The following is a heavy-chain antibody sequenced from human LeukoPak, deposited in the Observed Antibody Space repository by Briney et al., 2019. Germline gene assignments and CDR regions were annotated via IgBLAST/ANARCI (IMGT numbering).Heavy chain of an antibody. J-gene: IGHJ1*01. V-gene: IGHV3-9*01. D-gene: IGHD6-19*01. Sequence: PGRSLRLSCAASGFTFDNYAMNWVRQVPGKGLEWISLISWNSGTIGYADSVKGRFTISRDNANNFLYLQMNSLRAEDTALYYCARAYKDRSLAGKKEFFQLWGQGTLVTVSS. CDR1: GFTFDNYA. CDR2: ISWNSGTI. CDR3: ARAYKDRSLAGKKEFFQL.